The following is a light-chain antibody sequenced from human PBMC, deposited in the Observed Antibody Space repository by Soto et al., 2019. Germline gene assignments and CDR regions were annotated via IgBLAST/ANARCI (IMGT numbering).Light chain of an antibody. Sequence: DVVMTQSPLSLPVTLGQPASISCRSSQSLIHSDGNTYLNWFQQRPGQSPRRLIYEVSDRDSGVPDRFSGSGSGTDFTLKISRVEAEDVGVYYCMQGTHLPWTFVQGTEVEIK. CDR2: EVS. CDR1: QSLIHSDGNTY. J-gene: IGKJ1*01. V-gene: IGKV2-30*02. CDR3: MQGTHLPWT.